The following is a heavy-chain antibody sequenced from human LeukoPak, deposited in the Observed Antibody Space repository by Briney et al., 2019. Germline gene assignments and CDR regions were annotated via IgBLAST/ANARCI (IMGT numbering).Heavy chain of an antibody. D-gene: IGHD1-1*01. V-gene: IGHV3-20*04. J-gene: IGHJ5*02. Sequence: TGGSLRLSCAASGFTFDDYGMSWVRQAPGKGLEWVSGINWNGGSTGYADSVKGRFTISRDNAKNSLYLQMNSLRAEDTAVYYCARAYIPYNWNDGPWFDPWGQGTLVTVSS. CDR2: INWNGGST. CDR3: ARAYIPYNWNDGPWFDP. CDR1: GFTFDDYG.